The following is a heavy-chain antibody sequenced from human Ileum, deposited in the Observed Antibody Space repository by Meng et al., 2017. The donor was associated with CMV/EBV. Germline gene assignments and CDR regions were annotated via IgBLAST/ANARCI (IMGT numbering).Heavy chain of an antibody. J-gene: IGHJ4*02. CDR3: ARVVLDCSSFCYHKPPDC. CDR1: GFAFSSKW. D-gene: IGHD2-2*01. V-gene: IGHV3-7*01. Sequence: GESLKISCAASGFAFSSKWMTWVRQAPGKGLEWVANIHQDGTEQHYVDSVKGRFTISRDNAKNPLYLQMNSLRAEDTAVYYCARVVLDCSSFCYHKPPDCWGQGTLVTVSS. CDR2: IHQDGTEQ.